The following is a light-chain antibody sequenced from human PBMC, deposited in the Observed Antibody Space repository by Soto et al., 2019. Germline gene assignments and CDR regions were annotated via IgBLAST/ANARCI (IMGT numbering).Light chain of an antibody. CDR2: GAS. CDR1: HSVNSH. J-gene: IGKJ4*01. V-gene: IGKV3-15*01. CDR3: QQYGDWPLT. Sequence: MMITQSPATLSVSPGERVTLCCRTSHSVNSHVAWYQQKPGQAPRLLLYGASTRAAGIPVRFSGSGFGTEFTLAISSLQSEDFAVYYCQQYGDWPLTFGGGTKVDIK.